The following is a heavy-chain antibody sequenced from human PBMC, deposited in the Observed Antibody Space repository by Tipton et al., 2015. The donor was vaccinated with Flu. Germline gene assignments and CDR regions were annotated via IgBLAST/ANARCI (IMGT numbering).Heavy chain of an antibody. CDR3: AKRGRISMVRGEFDY. Sequence: GSLRLSCAASGFTFSSYAMSWVRQAPGKGLEWVSSISGSGVSTYYADSVKGRFAISRDNSKNTLYLQMNSLRAEDTAIYYCAKRGRISMVRGEFDYWGQGTLVTVSS. V-gene: IGHV3-23*01. J-gene: IGHJ4*02. D-gene: IGHD3-10*01. CDR1: GFTFSSYA. CDR2: ISGSGVST.